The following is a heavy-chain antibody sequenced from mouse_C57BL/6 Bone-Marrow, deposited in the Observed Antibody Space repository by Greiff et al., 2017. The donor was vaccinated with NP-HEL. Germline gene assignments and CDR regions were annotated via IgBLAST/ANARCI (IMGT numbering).Heavy chain of an antibody. Sequence: EVQLVESGPELVKPGASVKISCKASGYTFTDYYMNWVKQSHGKSLEWIGDINPNNGGTSYNQKFKGKATLTVDKSSSTAYMELRSLTSEDSAVYYCARSPYYYGSSYFSYWGQGTTLTVSS. CDR1: GYTFTDYY. CDR2: INPNNGGT. J-gene: IGHJ2*01. CDR3: ARSPYYYGSSYFSY. D-gene: IGHD1-1*01. V-gene: IGHV1-26*01.